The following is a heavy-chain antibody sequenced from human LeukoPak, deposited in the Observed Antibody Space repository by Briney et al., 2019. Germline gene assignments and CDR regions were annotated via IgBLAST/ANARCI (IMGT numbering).Heavy chain of an antibody. V-gene: IGHV3-15*01. D-gene: IGHD3-10*01. CDR1: GFSFTYAW. J-gene: IGHJ4*02. CDR3: TTDLNQRLKWFGNPLDH. Sequence: PGGSLRLSCVASGFSFTYAWMSWVRQAPGKGLQWVGHIRSETDGATTDYAAAVQGRFTISRDDSKKVLYLEMNSLKTEDTGLYYCTTDLNQRLKWFGNPLDHWGQGTPVTVSS. CDR2: IRSETDGATT.